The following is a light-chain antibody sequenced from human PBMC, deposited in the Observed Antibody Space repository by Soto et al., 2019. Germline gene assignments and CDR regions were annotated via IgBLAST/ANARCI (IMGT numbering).Light chain of an antibody. V-gene: IGKV1-5*03. CDR2: KAS. CDR3: QHYNSYSEA. CDR1: QSIKNW. J-gene: IGKJ1*01. Sequence: DIQMTQSPSTLSASVGDRVTITCRASQSIKNWLAWYQQKPGEAPKLLIYKASTLESGVPSRFSGSGSGTEFTLTISCLQPDDFATYYGQHYNSYSEAFGQGTKVDXK.